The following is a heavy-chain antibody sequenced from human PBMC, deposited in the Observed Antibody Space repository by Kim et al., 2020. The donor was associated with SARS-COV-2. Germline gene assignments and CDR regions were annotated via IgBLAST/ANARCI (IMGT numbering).Heavy chain of an antibody. D-gene: IGHD4-17*01. CDR1: GYTFTGYY. J-gene: IGHJ2*01. V-gene: IGHV1-2*06. Sequence: ASVKVSCKASGYTFTGYYMHWVRQAPGQGLEWMGRINPNSGGTNYAQKFQGRVTMTRDTSISTAYMELSRLRSDDTAVYYCARDRLVTTVTTSLVWYFDLWGRGTLVTVSS. CDR2: INPNSGGT. CDR3: ARDRLVTTVTTSLVWYFDL.